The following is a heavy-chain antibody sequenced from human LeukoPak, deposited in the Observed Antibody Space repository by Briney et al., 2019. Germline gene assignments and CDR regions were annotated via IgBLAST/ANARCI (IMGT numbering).Heavy chain of an antibody. Sequence: PGGSLRLSCAASGFTFNDYTMTWVRQAPGKGLEWVSSITGDCNYIFYADSVKGRFTISRDNSKNTLYLQMNSLRAEDTAVYYCAKVLGWGQGTLVTVSS. CDR1: GFTFNDYT. CDR2: ITGDCNYI. V-gene: IGHV3-21*04. CDR3: AKVLG. J-gene: IGHJ4*02. D-gene: IGHD7-27*01.